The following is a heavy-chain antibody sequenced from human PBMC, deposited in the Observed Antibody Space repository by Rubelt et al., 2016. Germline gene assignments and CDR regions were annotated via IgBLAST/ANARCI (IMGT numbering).Heavy chain of an antibody. D-gene: IGHD1-1*01. V-gene: IGHV4-38-2*02. CDR3: AREDFVNNWVDY. Sequence: QVQLQESGPGLVKSSETLSLTCIVSGYSISSAYYWGWIRQPPGKGLEWIGSIFHNGNTYYNPSLKSRVTISLDTSKNQFSLKLSSVTAADTAVYYCAREDFVNNWVDYWGQGTRVTVSS. CDR2: IFHNGNT. J-gene: IGHJ4*02. CDR1: GYSISSAYY.